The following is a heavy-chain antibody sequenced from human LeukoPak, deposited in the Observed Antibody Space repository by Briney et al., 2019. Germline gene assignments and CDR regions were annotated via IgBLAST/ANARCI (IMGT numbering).Heavy chain of an antibody. CDR1: GYTFTSYG. D-gene: IGHD6-19*01. Sequence: ASVKVSCKASGYTFTSYGISWVRQAPGEGLEWMGWISVYNGNTKYAKKLQGRVTMTTDTSTTTAYMELRSLRSDDTAIYYCARAWLFDDTFDIWGQGTMVTVSS. V-gene: IGHV1-18*01. J-gene: IGHJ3*02. CDR2: ISVYNGNT. CDR3: ARAWLFDDTFDI.